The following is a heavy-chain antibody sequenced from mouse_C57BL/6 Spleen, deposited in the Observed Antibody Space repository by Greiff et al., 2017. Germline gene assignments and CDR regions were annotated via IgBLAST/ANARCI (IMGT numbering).Heavy chain of an antibody. V-gene: IGHV1-82*01. CDR3: AREGAYYYGSRDYYAMDY. D-gene: IGHD1-1*01. J-gene: IGHJ4*01. Sequence: VKVVESGPELVKPGASVKISCKASAYAFSSSWTNWVKQRPGKGLEWIGRIYPGDGDPNYNGRFKGKATLTADKSSSTAYMQLSSLTSEDSAVYFCAREGAYYYGSRDYYAMDYWGQGTSVTVSS. CDR2: IYPGDGDP. CDR1: AYAFSSSW.